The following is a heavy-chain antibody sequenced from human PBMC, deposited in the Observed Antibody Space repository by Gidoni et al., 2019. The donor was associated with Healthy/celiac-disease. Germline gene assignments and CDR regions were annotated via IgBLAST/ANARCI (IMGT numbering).Heavy chain of an antibody. CDR1: GFTFSSYS. Sequence: EVQLLESGGGLVQPGGSLRLSCAASGFTFSSYSMSWVRPAPGTGLEWVSDISGSGGSTYYADAVKGRFTISRDNSKNTLYLQMNSLRAEDTAVYYCANSVGARGPFDYWGQGTLVTVSS. CDR3: ANSVGARGPFDY. V-gene: IGHV3-23*01. CDR2: ISGSGGST. D-gene: IGHD1-26*01. J-gene: IGHJ4*02.